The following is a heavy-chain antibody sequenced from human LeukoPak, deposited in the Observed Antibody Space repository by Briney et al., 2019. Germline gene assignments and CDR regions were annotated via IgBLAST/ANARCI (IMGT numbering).Heavy chain of an antibody. V-gene: IGHV3-66*01. J-gene: IGHJ6*03. Sequence: PGGSLRLSCAASGFTISSNYMSWVRQAPGKGLEWVSVIYSGGSTYYADSVKGRFTISRDNSKNTLYLQMNSLRAEDTAVYYCARGDYYYYYMDVWGKGTTVTISS. CDR2: IYSGGST. CDR3: ARGDYYYYYMDV. CDR1: GFTISSNY.